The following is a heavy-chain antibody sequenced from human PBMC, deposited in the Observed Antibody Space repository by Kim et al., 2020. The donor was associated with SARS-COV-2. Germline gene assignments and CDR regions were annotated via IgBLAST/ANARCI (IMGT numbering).Heavy chain of an antibody. V-gene: IGHV3-30*18. CDR3: AKGDLFKYSGSSGTIAY. Sequence: GGSLRLSCAASGFTFSNYGMHWVRQAPGKGLAWVTFISYDGSDIYYADSVKGRFTISRDNSKNTLYLQMNSLRAEDTAVYYCAKGDLFKYSGSSGTIAYCGQETLLTLYS. J-gene: IGHJ4*01. CDR1: GFTFSNYG. CDR2: ISYDGSDI. D-gene: IGHD5-12*01.